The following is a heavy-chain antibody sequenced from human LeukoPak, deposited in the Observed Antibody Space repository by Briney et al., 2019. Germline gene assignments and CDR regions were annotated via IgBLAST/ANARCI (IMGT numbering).Heavy chain of an antibody. CDR2: INHSGST. J-gene: IGHJ1*01. V-gene: IGHV4-39*07. Sequence: SETLSLTCTVSGGSVSSSSYYWGWIRQPPGKGLEWIGEINHSGSTNYNPSLKSRVTISVDTSKNQFSLKLSSVTAADTAVYYCARAYIVVVPAAISYFQHWGQGTLVTVSS. CDR1: GGSVSSSSYY. D-gene: IGHD2-2*01. CDR3: ARAYIVVVPAAISYFQH.